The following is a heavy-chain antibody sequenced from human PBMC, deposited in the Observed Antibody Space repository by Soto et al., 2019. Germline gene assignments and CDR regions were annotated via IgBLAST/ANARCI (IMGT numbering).Heavy chain of an antibody. CDR2: IYSGGST. J-gene: IGHJ6*02. Sequence: LRLSCAASGFTVSSNYMSWVRQAPGKGLEWVSVIYSGGSTYYADSVKGRFTISRDNSKNTLYLQMNSLRAEDTAVYYCASSDVYSYYYYGMDVWAQGTTVTVSS. CDR1: GFTVSSNY. CDR3: ASSDVYSYYYYGMDV. V-gene: IGHV3-53*01.